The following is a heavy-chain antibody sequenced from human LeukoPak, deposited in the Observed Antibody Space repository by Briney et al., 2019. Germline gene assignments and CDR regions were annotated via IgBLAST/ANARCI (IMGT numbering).Heavy chain of an antibody. V-gene: IGHV4-59*01. Sequence: PSETLSLTCTVSGGSINSYYWSWIRQPPGKGLEWIRYIYYSGSTNYNPSLKSRVTISVDTSKNQFSLKLSSVTAADTAVYYCARGGDILTGYYVFDPWAQGTLVTVSS. D-gene: IGHD3-9*01. CDR2: IYYSGST. CDR3: ARGGDILTGYYVFDP. CDR1: GGSINSYY. J-gene: IGHJ5*02.